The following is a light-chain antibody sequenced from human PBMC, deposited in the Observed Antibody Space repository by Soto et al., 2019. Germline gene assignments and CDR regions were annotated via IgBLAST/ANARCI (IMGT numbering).Light chain of an antibody. Sequence: EIVMTQSPATLSVSPGERATLSCRASQSVSSNLAWYQQKPGQAPRLLIYGASTRATGIPARFSGSGSGTEFTLTISSLEPEDFAVYYCHQYGLSPRHPFGQGTKLEIK. J-gene: IGKJ2*01. CDR3: HQYGLSPRHP. CDR2: GAS. V-gene: IGKV3-15*01. CDR1: QSVSSN.